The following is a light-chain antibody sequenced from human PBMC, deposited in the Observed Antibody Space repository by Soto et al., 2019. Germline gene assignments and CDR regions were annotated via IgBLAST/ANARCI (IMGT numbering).Light chain of an antibody. V-gene: IGKV1-5*01. CDR2: NAS. CDR3: QQYNSYSSWT. Sequence: DIQMTRSPSTLSASVGDRVTITCRASQSISSWLAWYQQKPGKAPKLLIDNASSLESGVPSRFSGSGSGTEFTLTISSLQPDDFATYYCQQYNSYSSWTFGQGTKVEIK. J-gene: IGKJ1*01. CDR1: QSISSW.